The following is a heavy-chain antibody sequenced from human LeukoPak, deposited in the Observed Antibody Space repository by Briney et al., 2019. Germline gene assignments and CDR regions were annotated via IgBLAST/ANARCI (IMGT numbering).Heavy chain of an antibody. V-gene: IGHV1-2*02. Sequence: ASVKVSCKASGYTFTAYNMHWVRQAPGQGLEWMGWINPSDGGTNYAQRFQGRVTMTRDTSTSTAYMELNRLRSDDTAVYYCASFLYFSDSDAYLDSWGQGSLVTVSS. D-gene: IGHD3-22*01. CDR2: INPSDGGT. CDR3: ASFLYFSDSDAYLDS. CDR1: GYTFTAYN. J-gene: IGHJ4*02.